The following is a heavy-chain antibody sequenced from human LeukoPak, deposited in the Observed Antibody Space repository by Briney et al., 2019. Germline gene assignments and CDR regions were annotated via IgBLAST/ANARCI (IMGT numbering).Heavy chain of an antibody. J-gene: IGHJ4*02. Sequence: GGSLRLFCAASGFTFNTCGMHWVRQAPGKGLEWVAVIWYDGTNKYYADSVKGRFTISRDNSKNTLYLQMNSLRAEDTAVYYCAKELGSSSYYFDYWGQGTLVTVSS. CDR3: AKELGSSSYYFDY. CDR1: GFTFNTCG. V-gene: IGHV3-33*06. D-gene: IGHD6-13*01. CDR2: IWYDGTNK.